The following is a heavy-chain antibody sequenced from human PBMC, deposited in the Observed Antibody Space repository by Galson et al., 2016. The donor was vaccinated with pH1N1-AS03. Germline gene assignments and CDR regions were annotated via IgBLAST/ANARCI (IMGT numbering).Heavy chain of an antibody. CDR1: GYTFSRYY. CDR3: ARQTMVHYFDY. J-gene: IGHJ4*02. V-gene: IGHV1-46*01. CDR2: IDPSIGST. D-gene: IGHD3-10*01. Sequence: SVKVSCKASGYTFSRYYMHWMRQAPGQGPEWMGVIDPSIGSTTYAQKFQGRVNMTRDTATTTAYMELRSLRSDDTAVYYCARQTMVHYFDYWGQGTLVTVSS.